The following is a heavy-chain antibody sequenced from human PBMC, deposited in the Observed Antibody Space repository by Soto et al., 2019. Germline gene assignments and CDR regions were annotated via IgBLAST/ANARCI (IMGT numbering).Heavy chain of an antibody. CDR2: INPNSGGT. V-gene: IGHV1-2*04. D-gene: IGHD1-26*01. Sequence: ASVKVSCKASGYTFTGYYMHWVRQAPGQGLEWMGWINPNSGGTNYAQKFQGWVTMTRDTSISTAYMELSRLRSDDTAVYYCARGAGWELRQYYFDYWGQGTLVTVSS. J-gene: IGHJ4*02. CDR3: ARGAGWELRQYYFDY. CDR1: GYTFTGYY.